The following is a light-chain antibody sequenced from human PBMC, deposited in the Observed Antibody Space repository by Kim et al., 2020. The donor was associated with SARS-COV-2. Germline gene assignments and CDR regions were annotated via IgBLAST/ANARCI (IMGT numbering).Light chain of an antibody. Sequence: EIVMTQSPATLSVSPGERATLSCTASQSVNSNLAWYQKKPGQAPTLLIYGASSRATGIPARFSGSGSGTEFTLTISSLQSEDFALYYCQQYNNCPPITFGQGTRLEIK. CDR2: GAS. J-gene: IGKJ5*01. CDR1: QSVNSN. V-gene: IGKV3-15*01. CDR3: QQYNNCPPIT.